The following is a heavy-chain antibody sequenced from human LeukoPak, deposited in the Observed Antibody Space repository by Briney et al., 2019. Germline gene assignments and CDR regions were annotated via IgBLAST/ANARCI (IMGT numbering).Heavy chain of an antibody. CDR3: ASRAVTTSPWPDAFDI. J-gene: IGHJ3*02. D-gene: IGHD4-17*01. CDR1: GFTFSSFW. V-gene: IGHV3-7*02. Sequence: GGSLRLSCAASGFTFSSFWMTWVRQAPGKGLEWVANIKQDGTQKYYVDSAKGRFTISRDNAKNSVDLQMNSLRAEDTAVYYCASRAVTTSPWPDAFDIWGQGTMVTVSS. CDR2: IKQDGTQK.